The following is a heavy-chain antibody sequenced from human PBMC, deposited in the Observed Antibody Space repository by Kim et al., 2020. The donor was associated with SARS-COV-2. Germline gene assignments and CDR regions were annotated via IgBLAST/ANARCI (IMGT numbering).Heavy chain of an antibody. Sequence: GGSLRLSCAASGFTFGDYAMHWVRQAPGKGLEWVSGISWNSGSIGYADSVKGRFTISRDNAKNSLYLQMNSLRAEDTALYYCAKDSYDILTGHHFDYWGQGTLVTVSS. D-gene: IGHD3-9*01. CDR2: ISWNSGSI. J-gene: IGHJ4*02. CDR1: GFTFGDYA. CDR3: AKDSYDILTGHHFDY. V-gene: IGHV3-9*01.